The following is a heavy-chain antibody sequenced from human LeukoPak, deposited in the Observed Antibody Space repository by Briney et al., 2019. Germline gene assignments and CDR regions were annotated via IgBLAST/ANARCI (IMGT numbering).Heavy chain of an antibody. Sequence: PSETLSLTCTVSGGSISSYYWSWIRQPPGKGLEWIGNIYFSGSTYYNASLESRVIISIDTSRKQFSLRLNSLTAADTALYYCARGRRTEWELLRGFFDLWGPGTQVTVSS. J-gene: IGHJ4*02. CDR3: ARGRRTEWELLRGFFDL. V-gene: IGHV4-59*12. D-gene: IGHD1-26*01. CDR2: IYFSGST. CDR1: GGSISSYY.